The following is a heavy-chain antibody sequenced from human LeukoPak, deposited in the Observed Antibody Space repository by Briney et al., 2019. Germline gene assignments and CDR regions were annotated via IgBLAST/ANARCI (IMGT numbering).Heavy chain of an antibody. V-gene: IGHV3-30*02. CDR2: IRYDGSNK. D-gene: IGHD3-10*01. CDR1: GFTFSSYG. J-gene: IGHJ6*03. CDR3: AKMGGSGLTGYYYMDV. Sequence: GGSLRLSCAASGFTFSSYGMHWVRQAPGKGLEWVAFIRYDGSNKYYADSVKGRFTISRDNSKNTLYLQMNSLRAEDTAVYYCAKMGGSGLTGYYYMDVWGKGTTVTVSS.